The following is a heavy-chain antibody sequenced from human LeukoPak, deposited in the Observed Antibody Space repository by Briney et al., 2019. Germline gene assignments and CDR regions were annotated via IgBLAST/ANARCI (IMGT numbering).Heavy chain of an antibody. CDR3: ARGVGATDFDY. D-gene: IGHD1-26*01. J-gene: IGHJ4*02. V-gene: IGHV4-59*08. CDR1: GGSISSYY. CDR2: IYYSGST. Sequence: SETLSLTCTVSGGSISSYYWSWIRQPPGKGLEWIGYIYYSGSTNYNPSLKSRVTISVDTSKNQFSLKLSSVTAADTAVYYCARGVGATDFDYWGQGTLVTVSS.